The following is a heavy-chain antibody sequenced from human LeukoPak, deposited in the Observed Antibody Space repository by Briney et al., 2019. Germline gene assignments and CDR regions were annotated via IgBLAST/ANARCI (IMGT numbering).Heavy chain of an antibody. D-gene: IGHD5-24*01. J-gene: IGHJ4*02. CDR3: ARPSGYNDDYFDY. V-gene: IGHV4-34*01. CDR1: GGSFSGYY. CDR2: INHSGST. Sequence: PSETLSLTCAVYGGSFSGYYWSWIRQPPGKGLEWIGEINHSGSTNYNPSLESRVTISVDTSKNQFSLKLSSVTAADTAVYYCARPSGYNDDYFDYWGQGTLVTVSS.